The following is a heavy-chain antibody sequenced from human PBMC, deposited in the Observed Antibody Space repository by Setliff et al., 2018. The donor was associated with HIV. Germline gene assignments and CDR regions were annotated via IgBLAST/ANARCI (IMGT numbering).Heavy chain of an antibody. J-gene: IGHJ3*02. CDR3: ARVTYSSGWPDAFDI. Sequence: GGSLRLSCAASGFTVSSNYMSWVRQAPGKGLEWVSVIYSGGSTYSADSVKGRFTISRDNSKNTLYLQMNSLRAEDTAVYYCARVTYSSGWPDAFDIWGQGTMVTVSS. V-gene: IGHV3-53*01. D-gene: IGHD6-19*01. CDR2: IYSGGST. CDR1: GFTVSSNY.